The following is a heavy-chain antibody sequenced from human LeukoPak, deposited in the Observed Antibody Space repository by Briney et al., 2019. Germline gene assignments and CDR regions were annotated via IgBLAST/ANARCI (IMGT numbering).Heavy chain of an antibody. CDR2: INHSGST. CDR1: GVSFSGYY. V-gene: IGHV4-34*01. CDR3: ARVPKRGYTRPYYYYYGMDV. D-gene: IGHD5-18*01. Sequence: SETLSLTCAVYGVSFSGYYWSWIRQPPGKGLEWIGEINHSGSTNYNPSLKSRVTISVDTSKNQFSLKLSSVTAADTAVYYCARVPKRGYTRPYYYYYGMDVWGQGTTVTVSS. J-gene: IGHJ6*02.